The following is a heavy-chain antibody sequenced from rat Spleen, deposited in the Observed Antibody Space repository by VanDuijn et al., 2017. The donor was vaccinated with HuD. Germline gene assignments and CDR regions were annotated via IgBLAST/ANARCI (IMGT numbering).Heavy chain of an antibody. V-gene: IGHV5S13*01. CDR3: VRQGYYYSTYIFYFDY. D-gene: IGHD1-2*01. Sequence: EVQLVESGGGLVQPGRSLKLSCAASGFTFSNYDMAWVRQAPTKGLEWIASISTGGGNTYYRDSVKGRFTLSRDNAEKTQYLQMDSLKSEDTATYYCVRQGYYYSTYIFYFDYWGQGVMVTVSS. J-gene: IGHJ2*01. CDR2: ISTGGGNT. CDR1: GFTFSNYD.